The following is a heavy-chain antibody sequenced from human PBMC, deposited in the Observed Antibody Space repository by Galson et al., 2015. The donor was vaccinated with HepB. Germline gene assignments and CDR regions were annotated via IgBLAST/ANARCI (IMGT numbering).Heavy chain of an antibody. CDR3: AREYGDYEFGYFDL. J-gene: IGHJ2*01. V-gene: IGHV3-33*01. CDR2: IWYDGSNK. Sequence: SLRLSCAASGFTFSSYGMHWVRQAPGKGLEWVAVIWYDGSNKYYADSVKGRFTISRDNSKNTLYLQMNSLRAEDTAVYYCAREYGDYEFGYFDLWGRGTLVTVSS. D-gene: IGHD4-17*01. CDR1: GFTFSSYG.